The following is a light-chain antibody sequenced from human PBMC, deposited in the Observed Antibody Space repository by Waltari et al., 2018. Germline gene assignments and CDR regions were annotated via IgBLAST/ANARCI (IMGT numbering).Light chain of an antibody. CDR2: AAS. CDR1: QGVSSY. Sequence: AIRMTQSPSSLSASTGDRVTITCRASQGVSSYLAWYQQKPGKAPHLLIYAASTLQSGVPSRFSGSGSGTDFSLIISCLQSEDFATYYCQQYYSYPWTFDQGTKVEI. V-gene: IGKV1-8*01. J-gene: IGKJ1*01. CDR3: QQYYSYPWT.